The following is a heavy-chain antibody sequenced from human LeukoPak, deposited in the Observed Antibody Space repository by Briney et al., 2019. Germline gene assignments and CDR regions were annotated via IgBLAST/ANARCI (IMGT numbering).Heavy chain of an antibody. Sequence: NAGGSLRLSGVATGFTHRRYSMNSVGEAPGKGLDCASSISGSSTYIYYADSVKGRFTISRDNAKNSLYLQMNSLRAEDTAIYYCARAKPLPLMAHYFDYWGQGTLLTVSS. V-gene: IGHV3-21*01. CDR1: GFTHRRYS. CDR3: ARAKPLPLMAHYFDY. CDR2: ISGSSTYI. D-gene: IGHD3-16*02. J-gene: IGHJ4*02.